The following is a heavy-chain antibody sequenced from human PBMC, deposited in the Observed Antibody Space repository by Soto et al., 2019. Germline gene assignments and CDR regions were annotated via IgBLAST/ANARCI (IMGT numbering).Heavy chain of an antibody. V-gene: IGHV3-23*01. J-gene: IGHJ4*02. Sequence: EVQLLESGGGLVQPGGSLRLSCVASGFTFKNYDMRWVRQAPGKGLEWVSGISGSGAITYYADSVRGRFTISRDNSKNARYLQLNSLGDEDTARYYCAKDRQFRSYYESAGHYNNWGQGTLVTVSS. CDR1: GFTFKNYD. CDR2: ISGSGAIT. D-gene: IGHD3-9*01. CDR3: AKDRQFRSYYESAGHYNN.